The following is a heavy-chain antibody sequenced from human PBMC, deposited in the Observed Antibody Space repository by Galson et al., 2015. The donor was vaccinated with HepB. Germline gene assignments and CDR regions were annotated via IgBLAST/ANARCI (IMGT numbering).Heavy chain of an antibody. CDR2: ISYDGSNK. V-gene: IGHV3-30*18. CDR3: AKHLWGWTTSKPYFDY. Sequence: SLRLSCAASGFTFSNYGMYWVRQAPGKGLEWVAVISYDGSNKYYADSVRGRFTISRDNSKNTLYLQMNSLRAEDTAVYYCAKHLWGWTTSKPYFDYWGQGTLVTVSS. D-gene: IGHD3/OR15-3a*01. J-gene: IGHJ4*02. CDR1: GFTFSNYG.